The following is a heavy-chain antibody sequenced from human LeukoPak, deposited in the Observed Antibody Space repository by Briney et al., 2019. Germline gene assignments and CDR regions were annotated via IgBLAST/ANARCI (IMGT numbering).Heavy chain of an antibody. D-gene: IGHD3-22*01. CDR3: ARGAEGYYDSSGYCDY. Sequence: GESLKIPCKGSGYSFTSYWIGWVRQMPGKGLEWMGIIYPGDSDTRYSPSFQGQVTISADKSISTAYLQWSSLKASDTAMYYCARGAEGYYDSSGYCDYWGQGTLVTVSS. CDR1: GYSFTSYW. V-gene: IGHV5-51*01. CDR2: IYPGDSDT. J-gene: IGHJ4*02.